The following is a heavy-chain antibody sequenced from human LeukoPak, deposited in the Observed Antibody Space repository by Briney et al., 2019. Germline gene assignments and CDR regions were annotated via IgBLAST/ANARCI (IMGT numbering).Heavy chain of an antibody. J-gene: IGHJ4*02. D-gene: IGHD3-22*01. CDR1: GYTFTKYS. CDR2: IGGYSGNT. Sequence: ASVKVSCKTSGYTFTKYSVTWVRQAPGQGLEWMGWIGGYSGNTNYAQRLQDRVTMTTDTSTSTAYMDLRSLRSDDTAVYYCARGGYYDNSGHYHGLYDFWGQGTLVTVSS. CDR3: ARGGYYDNSGHYHGLYDF. V-gene: IGHV1-18*01.